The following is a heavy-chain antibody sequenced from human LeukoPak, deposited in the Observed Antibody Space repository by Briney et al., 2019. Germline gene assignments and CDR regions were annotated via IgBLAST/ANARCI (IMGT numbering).Heavy chain of an antibody. V-gene: IGHV4-38-2*02. Sequence: SETLSLTCTVSGYSISSGYYWGWIRQPPGKGLEWIGSIYHSGSTYYNPSLKSRLTISADTSKNQFSLRLSSVTAADTAVYYCVRLATPSTMAARGRSWFEPWGQGTLVTVSS. CDR1: GYSISSGYY. CDR2: IYHSGST. D-gene: IGHD6-6*01. CDR3: VRLATPSTMAARGRSWFEP. J-gene: IGHJ5*02.